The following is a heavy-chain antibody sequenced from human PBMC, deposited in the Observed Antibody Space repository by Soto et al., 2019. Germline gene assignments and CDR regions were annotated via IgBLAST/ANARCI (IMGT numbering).Heavy chain of an antibody. D-gene: IGHD6-19*01. Sequence: EVQLLESGGGLVQPGGSLRLSCAASGFTFSTYAMSWVRQAPGKGLEWVATIRGSGGNTHYADSVKGRFTTSRDNSENTEYLQMNRLRAEDTAVYYCARVNAQMRSSGWYWGDDISGHGTMVTVSS. CDR1: GFTFSTYA. J-gene: IGHJ3*02. V-gene: IGHV3-23*01. CDR2: IRGSGGNT. CDR3: ARVNAQMRSSGWYWGDDI.